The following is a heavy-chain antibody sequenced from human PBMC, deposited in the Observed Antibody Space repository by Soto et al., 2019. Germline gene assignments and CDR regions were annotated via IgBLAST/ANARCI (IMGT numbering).Heavy chain of an antibody. D-gene: IGHD3-3*01. CDR1: GFTFSSYW. J-gene: IGHJ4*02. CDR2: TKQDESEK. V-gene: IGHV3-7*01. Sequence: EVQLVESGGGLVQPGGSLRLSCAGSGFTFSSYWMSWLRQAPGKGLEWVANTKQDESEKYYVDSVKGRFTISRDNARNSLFLEMNSVRVEDTDIYYCARDGSGYSVYCGQGTLVTVSS. CDR3: ARDGSGYSVY.